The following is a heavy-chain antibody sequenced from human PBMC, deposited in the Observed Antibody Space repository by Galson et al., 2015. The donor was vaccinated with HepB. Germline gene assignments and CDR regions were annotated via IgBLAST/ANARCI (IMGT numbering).Heavy chain of an antibody. CDR3: GRRGYDNVGFGPYDF. V-gene: IGHV3-23*01. CDR2: ITSSGGKT. Sequence: SLRLSCAASGFAFSSYAMGWVRQAPGKGLEYVSSITSSGGKTYYADSVKGRFTISRDNSKNTLYLQVNSLRAEDAAVYYCGRRGYDNVGFGPYDFWGQGTLVTVSS. D-gene: IGHD3-9*01. J-gene: IGHJ4*02. CDR1: GFAFSSYA.